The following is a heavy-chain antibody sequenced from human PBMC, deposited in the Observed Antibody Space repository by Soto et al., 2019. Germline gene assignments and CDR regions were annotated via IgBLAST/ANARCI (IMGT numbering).Heavy chain of an antibody. CDR3: ARDQGRYDFWSGYYPDYYYYYYYMDV. D-gene: IGHD3-3*01. CDR1: GGSISSYY. CDR2: IYYSGST. Sequence: SETLSLTCTVSGGSISSYYWSWIRQPPGKGLEWIGYIYYSGSTNYNPSLKSRVTISVDTSKNQFSLKLSSVTAADTAVYYCARDQGRYDFWSGYYPDYYYYYYYMDVWGKGTTVTVSS. V-gene: IGHV4-59*01. J-gene: IGHJ6*03.